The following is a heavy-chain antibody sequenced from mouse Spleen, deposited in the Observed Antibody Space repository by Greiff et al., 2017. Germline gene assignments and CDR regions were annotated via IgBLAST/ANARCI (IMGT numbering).Heavy chain of an antibody. J-gene: IGHJ2*01. CDR3: ARSKDYGNYFDY. Sequence: VQLQQPGAELVRPGSSVKLSCKASGYTFTSYWMDWVKQRPGQGLEWIGNIYPSDSETHYNQKFKDKATLTVDKSSSTAYMQLSSLTSEDSAVYYCARSKDYGNYFDYWGQGTTLTVSS. CDR2: IYPSDSET. CDR1: GYTFTSYW. V-gene: IGHV1-61*01. D-gene: IGHD2-1*01.